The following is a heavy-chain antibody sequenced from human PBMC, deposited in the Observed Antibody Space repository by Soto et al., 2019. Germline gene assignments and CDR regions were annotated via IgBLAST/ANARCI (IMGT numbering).Heavy chain of an antibody. CDR3: VRDGAGGSSPGWSDP. CDR1: GDSISRGGYY. CDR2: IYHSGST. D-gene: IGHD3-16*01. V-gene: IGHV4-31*03. Sequence: QVQLQESGPGLVKPSQTLSLTCTVSGDSISRGGYYYNWIRQLPGKGLEWIGYIYHSGSTNYNPSLKSRVTISVDTSKDSLSLELRAVNAADTDVYYCVRDGAGGSSPGWSDPWGQGTQVTVSS. J-gene: IGHJ5*01.